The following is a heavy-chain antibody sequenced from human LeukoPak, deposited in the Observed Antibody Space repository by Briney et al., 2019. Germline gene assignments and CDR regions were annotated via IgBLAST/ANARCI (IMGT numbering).Heavy chain of an antibody. CDR2: IRYDGSNK. J-gene: IGHJ4*02. V-gene: IGHV3-30*02. CDR3: AKPYYYDSSGYLDY. CDR1: GFTFSSYG. Sequence: GGSLRLSCAASGFTFSSYGMHWVRQAPGKGLEWVAFIRYDGSNKYYADSVKGRFTISRDNSKNTLYLQMNSLRAEDTAVCYCAKPYYYDSSGYLDYWGQGTLVTVSS. D-gene: IGHD3-22*01.